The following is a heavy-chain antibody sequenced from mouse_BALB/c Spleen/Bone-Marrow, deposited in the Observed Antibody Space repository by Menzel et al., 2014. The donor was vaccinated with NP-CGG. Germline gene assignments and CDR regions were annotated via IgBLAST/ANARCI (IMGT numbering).Heavy chain of an antibody. CDR2: FHPYNDDT. CDR1: GYTFTTYP. V-gene: IGHV1-47*01. CDR3: TRGGGFAY. J-gene: IGHJ3*01. Sequence: VKLQESGAELVKPGASVMMSCKAFGYTFTTYPIEWMKQNHGKSLEWIGNFHPYNDDTKYNEKFKGKAKLTVEKSSSPVYLELSRLTSDGSGVYYCTRGGGFAYWGQGTLVTVSA.